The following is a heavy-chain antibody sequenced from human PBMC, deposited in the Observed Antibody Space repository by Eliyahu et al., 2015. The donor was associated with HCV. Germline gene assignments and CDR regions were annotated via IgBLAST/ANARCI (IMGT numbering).Heavy chain of an antibody. D-gene: IGHD3-22*01. CDR2: ISSSSSTI. Sequence: EVQLVESGGGLVQPGGSLRLSCAASGFTFXSXSMNWVRQAPGKGLEWVSYISSSSSTIYYADSVKGRFTISRDNAKNSLYLQMNSLRAEDTAVYYCARDLGDSSGYYYVFDYWGQGTLVTVSS. CDR1: GFTFXSXS. J-gene: IGHJ4*02. CDR3: ARDLGDSSGYYYVFDY. V-gene: IGHV3-48*01.